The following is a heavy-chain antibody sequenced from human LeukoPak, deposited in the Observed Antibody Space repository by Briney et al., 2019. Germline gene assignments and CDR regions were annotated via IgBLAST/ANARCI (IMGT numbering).Heavy chain of an antibody. D-gene: IGHD1-26*01. V-gene: IGHV3-53*01. CDR2: IYSDGRT. J-gene: IGHJ4*02. CDR1: GFTVSTNY. CDR3: ARLALVGATRSYFDY. Sequence: PGGSLRLSCAASGFTVSTNYMSWVRQAPGKGLEWVSVIYSDGRTYYADSVKGRFTISRDNSKNTLYLQMNSLRAEDTAVYYCARLALVGATRSYFDYWGQGTLVAVSS.